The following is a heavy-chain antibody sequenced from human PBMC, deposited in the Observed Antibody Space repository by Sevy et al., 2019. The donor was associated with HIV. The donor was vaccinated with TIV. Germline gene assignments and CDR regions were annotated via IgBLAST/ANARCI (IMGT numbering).Heavy chain of an antibody. Sequence: SETLSLTCTVSGGSITSLCWNWIRQPPGKGLEWIATIYYNGHINYNPSLKSRVTLSLDTSKNPFSLRLSSVTAADTAMYYCAGENAWGRGYSWGQGTLVTVSS. CDR3: AGENAWGRGYS. CDR2: IYYNGHI. J-gene: IGHJ4*02. CDR1: GGSITSLC. D-gene: IGHD1-26*01. V-gene: IGHV4-59*08.